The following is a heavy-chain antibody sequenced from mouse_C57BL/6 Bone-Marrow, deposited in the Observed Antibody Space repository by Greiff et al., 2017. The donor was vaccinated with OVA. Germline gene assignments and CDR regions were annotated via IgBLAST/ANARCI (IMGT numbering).Heavy chain of an antibody. Sequence: QVQLQQPGAELVKPGASVKLSCKASGYTFTSYWMHWVKQRPGQGLEWIGMIHPNSGSTNYNEKFKSKATLTVDTSSSTAYMQLSSLTSKDSAVYYCARRGYHYLDDWGQGTTLTVSS. J-gene: IGHJ2*01. CDR2: IHPNSGST. CDR3: ARRGYHYLDD. D-gene: IGHD2-2*01. CDR1: GYTFTSYW. V-gene: IGHV1-64*01.